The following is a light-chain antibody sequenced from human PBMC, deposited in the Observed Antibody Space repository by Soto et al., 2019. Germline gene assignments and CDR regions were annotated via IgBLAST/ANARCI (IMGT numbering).Light chain of an antibody. CDR3: AAWDDSLSGYV. J-gene: IGLJ1*01. Sequence: QSVLTQPPSASGTPGQRVTISCSGSSSNIGSDYVYWYQHLPGTAPRLLIYRNNQRPSGVPDRFSGSKSGTSASLAISGLRSEDEADYYCAAWDDSLSGYVFGTGTKLTGL. V-gene: IGLV1-47*01. CDR1: SSNIGSDY. CDR2: RNN.